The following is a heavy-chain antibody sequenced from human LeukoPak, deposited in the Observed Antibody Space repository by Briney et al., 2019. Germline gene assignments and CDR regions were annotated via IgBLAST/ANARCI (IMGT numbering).Heavy chain of an antibody. D-gene: IGHD3-16*01. V-gene: IGHV4-34*01. CDR3: ARARYGWGSLDS. J-gene: IGHJ4*02. Sequence: SETLSLTCAVYGDSFSGHYWTWIRQPPGRGLDWIGEISHRGSTTSNPSLNNRVSISVDTSKNQFLLQLTSVTAADTTADYCARARYGWGSLDSWGQGTLVTVSS. CDR1: GDSFSGHY. CDR2: ISHRGST.